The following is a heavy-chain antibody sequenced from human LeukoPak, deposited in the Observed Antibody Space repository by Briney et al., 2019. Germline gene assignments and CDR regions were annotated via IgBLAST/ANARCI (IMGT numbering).Heavy chain of an antibody. J-gene: IGHJ4*02. Sequence: PGGSLRLSCAASGFTFSSTWMSWVRKSPGKGLEWVADIRQDGSDSYHIDSVRGRFTISRYNAKNSLSLQMNSLRVEDTAVYYCARDRDCGDGGCYPHFDYWGQGVQVTVSS. CDR1: GFTFSSTW. CDR3: ARDRDCGDGGCYPHFDY. V-gene: IGHV3-7*01. D-gene: IGHD2-15*01. CDR2: IRQDGSDS.